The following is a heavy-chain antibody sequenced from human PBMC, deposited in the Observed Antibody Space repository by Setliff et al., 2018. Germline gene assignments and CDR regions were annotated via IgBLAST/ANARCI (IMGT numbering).Heavy chain of an antibody. D-gene: IGHD3-10*01. Sequence: SETLSLTCTVSDGSISTYYWSWIRQPPGKRLEWIGFIHHSGSTHYNPSLKSRVTISVDTSNNQLSLKLTSVSAADTAVYYCARAYYYASGNSHNYYMDVWGKGTAVTVSS. V-gene: IGHV4-59*08. CDR1: DGSISTYY. J-gene: IGHJ6*03. CDR3: ARAYYYASGNSHNYYMDV. CDR2: IHHSGST.